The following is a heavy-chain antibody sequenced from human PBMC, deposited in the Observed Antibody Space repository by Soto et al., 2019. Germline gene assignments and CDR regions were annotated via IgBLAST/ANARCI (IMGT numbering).Heavy chain of an antibody. CDR1: GGSISGYY. CDR3: ARGKRGDYEIDY. Sequence: SETLSLTCTVSGGSISGYYWSSIRQPPGKGLEWIGYIYYSGSTNYNPSLKSRVTISVDTSKNQFSLKLSSVTAADTAVYYCARGKRGDYEIDYWGQGTLVTVSS. J-gene: IGHJ4*02. V-gene: IGHV4-59*01. D-gene: IGHD4-17*01. CDR2: IYYSGST.